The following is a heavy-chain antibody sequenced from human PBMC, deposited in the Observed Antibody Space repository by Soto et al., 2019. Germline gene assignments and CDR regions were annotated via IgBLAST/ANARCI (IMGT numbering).Heavy chain of an antibody. Sequence: QVQLVQSGAEVKKPGASVKVSCKASGYTFTSYGISWVRQAPGQGLERMGWISAYNGNTNYAQKLQGRVTMTTDTSTSTAYMELRSLRSDDTAVYYCARHGSGYGDYVGGNWFDPWGQGTLVTVSS. CDR3: ARHGSGYGDYVGGNWFDP. J-gene: IGHJ5*02. CDR1: GYTFTSYG. D-gene: IGHD4-17*01. CDR2: ISAYNGNT. V-gene: IGHV1-18*01.